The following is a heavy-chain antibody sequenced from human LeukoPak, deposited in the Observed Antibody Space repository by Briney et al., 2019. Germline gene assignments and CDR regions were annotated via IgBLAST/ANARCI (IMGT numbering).Heavy chain of an antibody. V-gene: IGHV3-53*01. CDR1: GFTVSSNY. D-gene: IGHD2-15*01. Sequence: GGSLRLSCVASGFTVSSNYMSWVRQAPGKGLEWVSVIYSGGSTFYADSVKGRFTISRDNSKNTLYLQMNSLRAEDTAVYYCAQQVGYCSSGSCYFTYWGQGTLVTVSS. J-gene: IGHJ1*01. CDR2: IYSGGST. CDR3: AQQVGYCSSGSCYFTY.